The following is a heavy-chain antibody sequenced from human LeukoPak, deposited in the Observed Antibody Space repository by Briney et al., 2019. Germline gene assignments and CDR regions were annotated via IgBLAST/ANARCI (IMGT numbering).Heavy chain of an antibody. CDR1: GFTFSNYE. CDR3: ARESDTTLFTDAFDI. V-gene: IGHV3-48*03. CDR2: IVGSGSTT. J-gene: IGHJ3*02. Sequence: GESLTLSCSASGFTFSNYEMKCLPHAPGKGLEWVSYIVGSGSTTHYAHPVKGRFTISRENAKNSLYLQMNSLRAEDTVLYYCARESDTTLFTDAFDIWGQGTMVTV. D-gene: IGHD5-18*01.